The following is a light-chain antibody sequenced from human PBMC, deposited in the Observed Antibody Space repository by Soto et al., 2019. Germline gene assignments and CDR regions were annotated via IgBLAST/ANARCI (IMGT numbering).Light chain of an antibody. J-gene: IGKJ5*01. CDR3: QQYNNWPFS. CDR1: QGVTTN. Sequence: VMTQSPLSLPVALGRACSLSFMAGQGVTTNFAWYQQKSGQSPRLLIYDVSTRATGVPARFSGTGSETDFTLTISGLQSEDSAVYFCQQYNNWPFSFGQGTRLEI. V-gene: IGKV3-15*01. CDR2: DVS.